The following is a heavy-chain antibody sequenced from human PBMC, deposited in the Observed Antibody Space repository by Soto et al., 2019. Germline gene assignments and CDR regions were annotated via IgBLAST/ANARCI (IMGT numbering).Heavy chain of an antibody. CDR3: ARDVELQPETGDYDLGSAKNNWFDS. J-gene: IGHJ5*01. V-gene: IGHV4-59*01. CDR2: ISYSGST. CDR1: GGSISPYY. Sequence: PSETLSLTCTVSGGSISPYYWSWIRQPPGKVLEWIGYISYSGSTNYNPSLKSRVTISVDTSKNPFSLNLSSVTAADTAVYYCARDVELQPETGDYDLGSAKNNWFDSWGQGTLVTVSS. D-gene: IGHD3-3*01.